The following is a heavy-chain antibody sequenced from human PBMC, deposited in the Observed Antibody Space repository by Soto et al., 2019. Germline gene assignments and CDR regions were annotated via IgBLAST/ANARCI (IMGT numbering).Heavy chain of an antibody. V-gene: IGHV4-39*01. CDR3: ARLDRRYSSSWYDNWFDP. J-gene: IGHJ5*02. D-gene: IGHD6-13*01. Sequence: LTCTVSGGSISSSSYYWGWIRQPPGKGLEWIGSIYYSGSTYYNPSLKSRVTISVDTSKNQFSLKLSSVTAADTAVYYCARLDRRYSSSWYDNWFDPWGQGTLVTVSS. CDR1: GGSISSSSYY. CDR2: IYYSGST.